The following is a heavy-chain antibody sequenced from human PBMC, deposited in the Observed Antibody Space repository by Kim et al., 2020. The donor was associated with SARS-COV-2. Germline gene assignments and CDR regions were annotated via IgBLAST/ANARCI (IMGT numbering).Heavy chain of an antibody. Sequence: SETLSLTCAVYGGSFSGYYWSWIRQPPGKGLEWIGEINHSGSTNYNPSLKSRVTISVDTSKNQFSLKLSSVTAADTAVYYCARAVNYYGSGEKFDPWGQGTLVTVSS. CDR1: GGSFSGYY. CDR3: ARAVNYYGSGEKFDP. CDR2: INHSGST. V-gene: IGHV4-34*01. J-gene: IGHJ5*02. D-gene: IGHD3-10*01.